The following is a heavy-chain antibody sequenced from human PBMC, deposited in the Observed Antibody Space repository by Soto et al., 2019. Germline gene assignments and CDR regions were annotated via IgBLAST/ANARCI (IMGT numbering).Heavy chain of an antibody. CDR3: ARGDIVVENNWFDP. V-gene: IGHV4-34*01. D-gene: IGHD2-2*01. Sequence: PSETLSLTCAVYGGSFSGYYWSWIRQPPGKGLEWIGEINHSGSTNYNPSLKSRVTISVDTSKNQFSLKLSSVTAADTAVYYCARGDIVVENNWFDPWGQGTLVTVS. J-gene: IGHJ5*02. CDR2: INHSGST. CDR1: GGSFSGYY.